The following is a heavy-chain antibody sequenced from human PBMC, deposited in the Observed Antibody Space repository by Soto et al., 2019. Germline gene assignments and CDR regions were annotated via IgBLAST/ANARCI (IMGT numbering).Heavy chain of an antibody. V-gene: IGHV3-48*01. J-gene: IGHJ4*02. D-gene: IGHD6-13*01. CDR3: AGIVAAAGYY. Sequence: HPGGSLRLSCAASGFSFSDAWMNWVRQAPGKGLEWVSYISSSSSTIYYADSVKGRFTISRDNAKNSLYLQMNSLRAEDTAVYYCAGIVAAAGYYWGQGTLVTVSS. CDR2: ISSSSSTI. CDR1: GFSFSDAW.